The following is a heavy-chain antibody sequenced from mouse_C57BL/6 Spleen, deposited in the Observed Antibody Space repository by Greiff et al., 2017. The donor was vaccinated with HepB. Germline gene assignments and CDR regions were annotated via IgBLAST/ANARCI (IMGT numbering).Heavy chain of an antibody. J-gene: IGHJ3*01. V-gene: IGHV10-1*01. CDR2: IRSKSNNYAT. CDR1: GFSFNTYA. Sequence: EVKLVESGGGLVQPKGSLKLSCAASGFSFNTYAMNWVRQAPGKGLEWVARIRSKSNNYATYYADSVKDRFTISRDDSESMLYLQMNNLKTEDTDRDYWVRPDYGSSYWFAYWGQGTLVTVSA. CDR3: VRPDYGSSYWFAY. D-gene: IGHD1-1*01.